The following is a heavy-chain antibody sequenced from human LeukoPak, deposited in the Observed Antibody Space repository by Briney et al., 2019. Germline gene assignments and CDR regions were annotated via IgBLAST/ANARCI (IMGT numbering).Heavy chain of an antibody. V-gene: IGHV4-34*01. CDR2: INHSGST. CDR1: GGSFSGYY. J-gene: IGHJ5*02. D-gene: IGHD2-15*01. Sequence: SETLSLTCAVYGGSFSGYYWSWIRQPPGKGLEWIGEINHSGSTNYNPSLKSRVTISVDTSKNQFSLKLSSVTAADTAVYYCARVPARDRGSWFDPWGQGTLVTVSS. CDR3: ARVPARDRGSWFDP.